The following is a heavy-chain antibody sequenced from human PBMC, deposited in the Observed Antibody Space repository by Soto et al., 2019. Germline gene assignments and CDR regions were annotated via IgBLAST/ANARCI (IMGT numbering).Heavy chain of an antibody. V-gene: IGHV1-69*06. J-gene: IGHJ4*02. CDR2: IIPIFGTA. CDR1: GGTFSSYA. Sequence: GASVEVSCKASGGTFSSYAISWVRQAPGQGLEWMGGIIPIFGTANYAQKFQGRVTITADKSTSTAYMELSSLRSEDTAVYYCASWTVGVTKEFDYWGQGTLVTVSS. D-gene: IGHD1-26*01. CDR3: ASWTVGVTKEFDY.